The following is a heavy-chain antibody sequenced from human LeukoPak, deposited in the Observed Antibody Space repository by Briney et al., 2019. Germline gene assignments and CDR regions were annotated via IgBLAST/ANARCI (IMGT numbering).Heavy chain of an antibody. V-gene: IGHV3-15*05. CDR2: IKSKNDGGTT. CDR3: TTFPSGFDI. D-gene: IGHD3-3*01. J-gene: IGHJ3*02. CDR1: GFTFSSYA. Sequence: GGSLRLSCAASGFTFSSYAMHWVRQAPGKGLEWVGRIKSKNDGGTTDYAAPVKGRVTISRDDSKNTLYLQMNSLKTEDTALYYCTTFPSGFDIWGQGTMVTVSS.